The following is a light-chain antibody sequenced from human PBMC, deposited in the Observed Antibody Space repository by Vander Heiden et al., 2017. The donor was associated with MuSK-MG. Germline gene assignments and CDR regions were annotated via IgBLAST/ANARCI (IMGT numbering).Light chain of an antibody. J-gene: IGLJ3*02. Sequence: ALTTPAAVAGSHEQSITISCTGTSSDVGGYNHVSWSQQHPGKAPKVMIYDVSNRPSGVSNRFSGSKSGNTASLTISGLQAEDEADYYCSSFTSSNTVVFGGGTKLTVL. CDR3: SSFTSSNTVV. CDR2: DVS. CDR1: SSDVGGYNH. V-gene: IGLV2-14*03.